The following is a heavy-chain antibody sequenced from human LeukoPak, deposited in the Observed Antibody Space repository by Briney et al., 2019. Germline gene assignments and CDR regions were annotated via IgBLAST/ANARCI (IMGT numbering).Heavy chain of an antibody. V-gene: IGHV1-46*01. Sequence: ASVKVSFTASGYTFTNHYMYWVRQAPGQGLEWMGIINPSGGSTSYAQKFQGRVTMTRDTSTRTVYMEVSSLRSEDTAVYYCARQGGYSSAIGMGYWGQGTLVTVSS. CDR3: ARQGGYSSAIGMGY. J-gene: IGHJ4*02. CDR2: INPSGGST. CDR1: GYTFTNHY. D-gene: IGHD6-19*01.